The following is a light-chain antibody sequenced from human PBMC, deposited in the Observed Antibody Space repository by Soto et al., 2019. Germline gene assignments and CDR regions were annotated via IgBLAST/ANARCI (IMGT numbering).Light chain of an antibody. V-gene: IGKV1-27*01. CDR1: QGISNY. J-gene: IGKJ1*01. Sequence: DIEMTQSPSSLSASVGDRVTITCRASQGISNYLAWYQQRPGKVPKLLIYAASTLQSGVPSRFSGSGSGTEFTLTISSLQPEDVATYYCQKYDSAPWTFGQGTEVEIK. CDR2: AAS. CDR3: QKYDSAPWT.